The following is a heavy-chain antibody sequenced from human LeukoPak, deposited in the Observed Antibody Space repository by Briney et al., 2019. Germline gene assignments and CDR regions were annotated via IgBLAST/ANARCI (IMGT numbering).Heavy chain of an antibody. J-gene: IGHJ5*02. CDR3: ARDWGPNWFDP. CDR2: INPNSGGT. Sequence: ASVKVSCKASGYTFTGYYMHWVRQAPGQGLEWMGWINPNSGGTNYAQKFQGRVTMTRDTSISTAYMELRSLRSDDTAVYYCARDWGPNWFDPWGQGTLVTVSS. V-gene: IGHV1-2*02. D-gene: IGHD3-16*01. CDR1: GYTFTGYY.